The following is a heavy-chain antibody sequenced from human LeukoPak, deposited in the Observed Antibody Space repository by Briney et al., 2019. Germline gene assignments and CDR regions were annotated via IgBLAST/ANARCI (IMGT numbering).Heavy chain of an antibody. CDR2: ISAYNGNT. CDR1: GGTFSSYA. Sequence: ASVKVSCKASGGTFSSYAISWVRQAPGQGLEWMGWISAYNGNTNYAQKLQGRVTMTTDTSTSTAYMELRSLRSDDTAVYYCARAKMVFNWFDPWGQGTLVTVSS. J-gene: IGHJ5*02. CDR3: ARAKMVFNWFDP. V-gene: IGHV1-18*01. D-gene: IGHD3-10*01.